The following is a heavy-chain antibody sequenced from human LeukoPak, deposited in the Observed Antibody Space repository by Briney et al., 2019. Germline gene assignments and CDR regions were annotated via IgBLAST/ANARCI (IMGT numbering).Heavy chain of an antibody. Sequence: GGSLRLSCAASGFTFSSYAMHWVRQAPGKGLEWVAVISYDGSNKYYADSVKGRFTISRDNSKNTLYLQMNSLRVEDTAVYYCAKTASGYFFDYWGQGTLVTVSS. CDR1: GFTFSSYA. D-gene: IGHD3-3*01. J-gene: IGHJ4*02. CDR3: AKTASGYFFDY. CDR2: ISYDGSNK. V-gene: IGHV3-30-3*02.